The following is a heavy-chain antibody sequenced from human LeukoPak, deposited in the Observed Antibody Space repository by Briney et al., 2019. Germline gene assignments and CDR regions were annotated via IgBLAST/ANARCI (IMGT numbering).Heavy chain of an antibody. CDR3: AASRSYYDFWSGYHDAFDI. CDR2: INHSGST. Sequence: TSETLSLTCAVYGESFSGYYWSWIRQPPGKGLEWIGEINHSGSTNYNPSLKSRVTISVDTSKNQFSPKLSSVTAADTAVYYCAASRSYYDFWSGYHDAFDIWGQGTMVTVSS. J-gene: IGHJ3*02. D-gene: IGHD3-3*01. CDR1: GESFSGYY. V-gene: IGHV4-34*01.